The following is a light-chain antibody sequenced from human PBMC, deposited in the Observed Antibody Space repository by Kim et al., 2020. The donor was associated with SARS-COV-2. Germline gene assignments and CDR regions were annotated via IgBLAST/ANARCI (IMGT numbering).Light chain of an antibody. Sequence: PGERATLSVRASQSISGYLLMYQQRPGQAPRLLINDASIRATGIPASVSGSGSGTDFPLTISSPEPEDFAVYYCQHRANWPYTFCQGTKLEI. CDR1: QSISGY. V-gene: IGKV3-11*01. CDR3: QHRANWPYT. CDR2: DAS. J-gene: IGKJ2*01.